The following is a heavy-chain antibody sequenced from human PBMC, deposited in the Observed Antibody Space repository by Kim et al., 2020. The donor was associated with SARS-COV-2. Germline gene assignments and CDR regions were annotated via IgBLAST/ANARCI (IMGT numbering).Heavy chain of an antibody. J-gene: IGHJ4*03. CDR2: ISYDGSNK. V-gene: IGHV3-30*18. D-gene: IGHD1-26*01. CDR3: AKDRYREGKRGSYFDY. CDR1: GFTFSSYG. Sequence: GGSLRLSCAASGFTFSSYGMHWVRQAPGKGLEWVAVISYDGSNKYYADSVKGRFTISRDNSKNTLYLQMNSLRAEDTAVYYCAKDRYREGKRGSYFDYWG.